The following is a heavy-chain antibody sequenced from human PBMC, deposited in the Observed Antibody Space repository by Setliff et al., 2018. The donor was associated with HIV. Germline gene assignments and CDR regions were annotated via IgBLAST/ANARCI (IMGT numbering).Heavy chain of an antibody. CDR2: IIPMFATV. D-gene: IGHD5-12*01. V-gene: IGHV1-69*05. CDR1: GGTFSNYA. CDR3: ATDGIGGWLRPMPDY. Sequence: GASVKVSCKVSGGTFSNYAISWARQAPGQGLEWMGEIIPMFATVNYSQNFQGRVTMTTDASTSTAYMELSGLRSEDTAVYYCATDGIGGWLRPMPDYWGQGTQVTVSS. J-gene: IGHJ4*02.